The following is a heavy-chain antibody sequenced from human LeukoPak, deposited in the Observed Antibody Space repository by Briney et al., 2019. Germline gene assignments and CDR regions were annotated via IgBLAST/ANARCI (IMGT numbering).Heavy chain of an antibody. J-gene: IGHJ4*02. CDR2: YDPEEDRR. CDR1: GDTLSEIT. V-gene: IGHV1-24*01. D-gene: IGHD4/OR15-4a*01. Sequence: GASVKVSCKVSGDTLSEITIHWVRQPPGKGLEWMGGYDPEEDRRTYAQKFQGRVIMTEDTSTDTAYMEISSLKSDNTAMYYCATPGDAYGDPYDWGQGTLVTVSS. CDR3: ATPGDAYGDPYD.